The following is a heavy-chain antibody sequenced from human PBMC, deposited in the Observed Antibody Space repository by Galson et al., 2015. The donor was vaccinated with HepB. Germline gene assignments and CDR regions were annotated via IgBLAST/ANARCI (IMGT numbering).Heavy chain of an antibody. Sequence: SVKVSCKASGYTFTSYGICWVRQAPGQGLEWMGWISAYNGNTNYAQKLKGRVTMTTDTSKSTAYLELRSLRSDDTAVYYCARDLDSSGWFGNYWGQGTLVTVST. J-gene: IGHJ4*02. D-gene: IGHD6-19*01. CDR3: ARDLDSSGWFGNY. V-gene: IGHV1-18*01. CDR1: GYTFTSYG. CDR2: ISAYNGNT.